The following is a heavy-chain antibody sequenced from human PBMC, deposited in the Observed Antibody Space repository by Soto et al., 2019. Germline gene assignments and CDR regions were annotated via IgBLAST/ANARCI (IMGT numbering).Heavy chain of an antibody. J-gene: IGHJ6*02. CDR1: GFTFSDYY. Sequence: PGGSLRLSCAASGFTFSDYYMSWIRQAPGKGLEWVSYISSSGSTIYYADSVKGRFTISRDNAKNSLYLQMNSLRAEDTAVYYCARHIVAAGTTPLAIMDVWGQGTTVTVSS. D-gene: IGHD6-13*01. CDR3: ARHIVAAGTTPLAIMDV. CDR2: ISSSGSTI. V-gene: IGHV3-11*01.